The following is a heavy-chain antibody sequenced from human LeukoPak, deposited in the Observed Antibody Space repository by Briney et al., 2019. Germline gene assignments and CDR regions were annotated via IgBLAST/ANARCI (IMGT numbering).Heavy chain of an antibody. D-gene: IGHD2-2*01. CDR1: GFIFRSYW. CDR3: ARDLEDIVVVPAAQLDY. Sequence: GGSLRLSCAASGFIFRSYWMSWVRQAPGKGLEWVANIKQDGSEKYYVDSVKGRFTISRDNAKNSLYLQMNSLRAEDTAVYYCARDLEDIVVVPAAQLDYWGQGTLVTVSS. V-gene: IGHV3-7*01. J-gene: IGHJ4*02. CDR2: IKQDGSEK.